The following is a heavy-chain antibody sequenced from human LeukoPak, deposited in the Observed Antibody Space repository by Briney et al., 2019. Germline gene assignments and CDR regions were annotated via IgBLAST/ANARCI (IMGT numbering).Heavy chain of an antibody. V-gene: IGHV3-74*01. CDR3: AAAEVYYDIVTAFES. Sequence: GGSLRLSCAASGFAFSTYWMHWVRQAPGKGLVWVSHINTDGSDTNYADSVKGRFTISRDNAKNTLYLQMNSLGVEDTAVYYCAAAEVYYDIVTAFESWGQGTLVTVSS. J-gene: IGHJ4*02. D-gene: IGHD3-9*01. CDR1: GFAFSTYW. CDR2: INTDGSDT.